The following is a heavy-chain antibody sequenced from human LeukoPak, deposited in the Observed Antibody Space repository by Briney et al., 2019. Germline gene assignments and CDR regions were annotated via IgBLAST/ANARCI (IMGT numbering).Heavy chain of an antibody. D-gene: IGHD4-23*01. CDR1: GGSISSGDYY. V-gene: IGHV4-39*07. J-gene: IGHJ3*02. CDR2: IYYSGST. CDR3: ARDYLGGNPDAFDI. Sequence: SETLSLTCTVSGGSISSGDYYWSWIRQPPGKELEWIGSIYYSGSTYYNPSLNSRVTISVDTSKNQFSLKLSSVTAADTAVYYCARDYLGGNPDAFDIWGQGTMVTVSS.